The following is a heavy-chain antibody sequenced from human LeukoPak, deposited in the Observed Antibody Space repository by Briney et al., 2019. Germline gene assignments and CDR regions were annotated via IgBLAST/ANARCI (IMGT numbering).Heavy chain of an antibody. CDR2: TYYRSKWYN. D-gene: IGHD6-19*01. CDR1: GDSVSSINGA. V-gene: IGHV6-1*01. Sequence: SQTLSVTCAISGDSVSSINGAWNWIRQSPSRGLEWRGRTYYRSKWYNDYAVSMKGRITINPDTSKNQFSLQLNSVTPADTAVYYCARDGGTSGWYTFDYWGQGTLVTVSS. J-gene: IGHJ4*02. CDR3: ARDGGTSGWYTFDY.